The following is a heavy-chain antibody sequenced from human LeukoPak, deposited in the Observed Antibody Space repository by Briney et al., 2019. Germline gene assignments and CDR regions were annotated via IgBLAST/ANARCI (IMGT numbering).Heavy chain of an antibody. CDR3: ARAKTDSSGYSSFDY. V-gene: IGHV1-18*01. CDR2: ISAYNGNT. J-gene: IGHJ4*02. D-gene: IGHD3-22*01. CDR1: GYTFTSYG. Sequence: ASVKVSCKASGYTFTSYGISWVRQAPGQGLEWMGWISAYNGNTNYAQKFQGRVTMTRDTSISTAYMELSRLRSDDTAVYYCARAKTDSSGYSSFDYWGQGTLVTVSS.